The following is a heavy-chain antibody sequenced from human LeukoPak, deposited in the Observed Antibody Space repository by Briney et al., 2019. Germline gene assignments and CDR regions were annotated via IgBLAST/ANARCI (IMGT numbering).Heavy chain of an antibody. D-gene: IGHD2-15*01. CDR3: ARLYCSGGSCHYTH. Sequence: SVKVSCKASGYTFTSYGISWVRQAPGQGLEWMGGIIPIFGTANYAQKFQGRVTITADESTSTAYMELSSLRSEDTAVYYCARLYCSGGSCHYTHWGQGTLVTVSS. CDR1: GYTFTSYG. J-gene: IGHJ4*02. V-gene: IGHV1-69*13. CDR2: IIPIFGTA.